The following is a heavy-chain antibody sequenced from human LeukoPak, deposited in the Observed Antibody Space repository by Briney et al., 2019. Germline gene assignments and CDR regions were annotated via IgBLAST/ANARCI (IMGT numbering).Heavy chain of an antibody. CDR3: AKVPICSSTSCYARGTINYFDY. CDR1: GFTFSSSA. J-gene: IGHJ4*02. D-gene: IGHD2-2*01. Sequence: GGSLRLSCAASGFTFSSSAMSWVRQAPGKGLEWVSNISGSGSGGSTYYVDSVKGRFTISRDNSKNTLYLQMNSLRAEDTAVYYCAKVPICSSTSCYARGTINYFDYWGQGTLVTVSS. V-gene: IGHV3-23*01. CDR2: ISGSGSGGST.